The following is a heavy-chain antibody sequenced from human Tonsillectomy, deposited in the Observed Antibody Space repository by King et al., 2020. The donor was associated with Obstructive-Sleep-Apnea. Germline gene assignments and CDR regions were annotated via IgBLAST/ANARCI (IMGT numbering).Heavy chain of an antibody. CDR3: TRDLGYYDTSGYLGFY. CDR2: IRRKGYGGTT. V-gene: IGHV3-49*03. J-gene: IGHJ4*02. D-gene: IGHD3-22*01. CDR1: GFTFGDYA. Sequence: VQLVESGGGLVQPGRSLRLSCTASGFTFGDYAMSWFRHAPGKGLEWVCFIRRKGYGGTTEYAESVKGRFTISRDDSKSIAYLQMTSLKTEDTAVYYCTRDLGYYDTSGYLGFYWGQGTLVTVSS.